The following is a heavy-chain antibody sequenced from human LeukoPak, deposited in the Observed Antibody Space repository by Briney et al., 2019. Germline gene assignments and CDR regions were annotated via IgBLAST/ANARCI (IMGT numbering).Heavy chain of an antibody. V-gene: IGHV3-30*04. CDR3: AREGQLVPYSRSYFQH. D-gene: IGHD6-13*01. CDR2: ISYDGSNK. CDR1: GFTFSRYA. J-gene: IGHJ1*01. Sequence: GGSLRLSCAASGFTFSRYAIHWVRQAPGKGLEWVAVISYDGSNKYYADSVKGRFTISRDNAKNSLYLQMNSLRAEDTAVYYCAREGQLVPYSRSYFQHWGQGTLVTVSS.